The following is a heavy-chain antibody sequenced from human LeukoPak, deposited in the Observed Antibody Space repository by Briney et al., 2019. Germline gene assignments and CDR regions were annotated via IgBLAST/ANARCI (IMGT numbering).Heavy chain of an antibody. D-gene: IGHD5-18*01. CDR2: IYSGGST. Sequence: GGSLRLSCAASGFTVSSNYMSWVRQAPGKGLEWVSVIYSGGSTYYADSVKGRFTISRDNSKNTLYLQMNSLRAEDTVVYYCATSFLGTALFDYWGQGTLVTVSS. CDR3: ATSFLGTALFDY. J-gene: IGHJ4*02. CDR1: GFTVSSNY. V-gene: IGHV3-66*02.